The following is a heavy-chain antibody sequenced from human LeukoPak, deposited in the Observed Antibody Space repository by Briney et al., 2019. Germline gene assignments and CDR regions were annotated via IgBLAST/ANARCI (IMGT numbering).Heavy chain of an antibody. V-gene: IGHV1-24*01. CDR2: FDPEDGET. J-gene: IGHJ4*02. Sequence: ASVKVSCKVSGYTLTELSMHWVRQAPGKGLEWMGGFDPEDGETIYAQKFQGRVTMTEDTSTDTAYMELSSLRSEDTAVYYCATGSLTIFTYPLDHWGQGTLVTVSS. CDR3: ATGSLTIFTYPLDH. CDR1: GYTLTELS. D-gene: IGHD3-9*01.